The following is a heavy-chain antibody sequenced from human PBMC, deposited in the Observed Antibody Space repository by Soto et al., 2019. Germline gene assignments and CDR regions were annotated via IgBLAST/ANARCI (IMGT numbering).Heavy chain of an antibody. V-gene: IGHV3-33*01. D-gene: IGHD2-2*01. CDR2: IWYDGSNK. J-gene: IGHJ6*01. CDR3: ARDLASNPAPGYGMDV. CDR1: GFTFSSYG. Sequence: QVQLVESGGGVVQPGRSLRLSCAVSGFTFSSYGMHWVRQAPGKGLEWVAVIWYDGSNKYYADSVKGRFTIYRDNSKNTLYLQMNSLRAEDTAVYYCARDLASNPAPGYGMDVWGQGTTVTVSA.